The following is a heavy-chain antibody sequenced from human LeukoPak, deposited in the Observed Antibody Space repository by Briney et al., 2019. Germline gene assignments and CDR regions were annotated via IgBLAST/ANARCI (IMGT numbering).Heavy chain of an antibody. CDR1: GFTFSSYS. J-gene: IGHJ6*03. V-gene: IGHV3-21*01. CDR2: ISSSSSYI. D-gene: IGHD3-10*01. Sequence: PGGSLRLSCAASGFTFSSYSMNWVRQAPGKGLEWVSSISSSSSYIYYADSVKGRFTISRDNAKNSLYLQMNSLRAEDTAVYYCASDSMVRGNLIGGYYYYMDVWGKGTTVTVSS. CDR3: ASDSMVRGNLIGGYYYYMDV.